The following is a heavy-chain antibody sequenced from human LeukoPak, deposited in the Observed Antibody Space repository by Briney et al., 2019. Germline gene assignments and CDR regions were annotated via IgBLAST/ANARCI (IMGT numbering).Heavy chain of an antibody. J-gene: IGHJ4*02. CDR3: AREVFGATMIDY. Sequence: NPSETLSLTCTVSGGSTSSYYWSWIRQSAGKGLEWIGRIYVSGSTTYNPSLNSRVTMSLDTSKNQFSLKLSSMTAADTAVYYCAREVFGATMIDYWGQGTLVTVSS. V-gene: IGHV4-4*07. CDR2: IYVSGST. CDR1: GGSTSSYY. D-gene: IGHD1-26*01.